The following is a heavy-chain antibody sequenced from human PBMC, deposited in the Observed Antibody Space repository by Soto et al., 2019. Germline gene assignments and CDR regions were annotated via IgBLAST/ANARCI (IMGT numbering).Heavy chain of an antibody. CDR3: ARGRYTYGKMDSFDY. CDR1: GYTFTSYG. V-gene: IGHV1-18*01. D-gene: IGHD5-18*01. CDR2: ISPYNGNT. Sequence: ASVKVSCKASGYTFTSYGISWVRQAPGQGLEWMGWISPYNGNTNYAQKLQGRVTMTTDTSTSTAYMELRSLRSDDTAVYYCARGRYTYGKMDSFDYWGQGTLVTVSS. J-gene: IGHJ4*02.